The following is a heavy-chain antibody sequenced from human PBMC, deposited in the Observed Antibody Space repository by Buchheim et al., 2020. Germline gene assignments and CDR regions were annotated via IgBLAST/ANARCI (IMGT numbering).Heavy chain of an antibody. J-gene: IGHJ3*02. V-gene: IGHV3-48*01. CDR1: GFSLSENP. Sequence: EVRLVESGGGLVHPGGSLRLSCAASGFSLSENPMNWVRQAPGKGLEWLSNIRTADSYAYYADSVKGRFTISRDNAKNSVYLQMDSLRADDTAVYYCVRDVRYGFDIWGQGT. CDR2: IRTADSYA. CDR3: VRDVRYGFDI. D-gene: IGHD2-15*01.